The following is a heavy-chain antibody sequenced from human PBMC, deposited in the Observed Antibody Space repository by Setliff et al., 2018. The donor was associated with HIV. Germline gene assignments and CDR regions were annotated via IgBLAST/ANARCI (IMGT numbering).Heavy chain of an antibody. CDR3: ARVQVGDPYYSYYYMDV. CDR2: IIPIFGTA. D-gene: IGHD2-8*02. J-gene: IGHJ6*03. Sequence: GASVKVSCKASGGTFNSYAISWVRQAPGQGLEWMGGIIPIFGTANYAQKFQGRVTITADESTSTAYMELSSLRSEDTAVYYCARVQVGDPYYSYYYMDVWGEGTTVTVSS. CDR1: GGTFNSYA. V-gene: IGHV1-69*13.